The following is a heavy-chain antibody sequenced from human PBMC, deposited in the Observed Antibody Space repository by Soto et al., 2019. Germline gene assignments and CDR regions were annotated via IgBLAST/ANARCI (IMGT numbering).Heavy chain of an antibody. D-gene: IGHD3-22*01. V-gene: IGHV3-66*01. J-gene: IGHJ6*02. CDR1: GFTVSSNY. CDR3: AREYYYDSSGYYYYYYGMDV. Sequence: PGGSLRLSCAASGFTVSSNYMSWVRQAPGKGLEWVSVIYSGGSTYYADSVKGRFTISRDNSKNTLYLQMNSLRAEDTAVYYCAREYYYDSSGYYYYYYGMDVWGQGTTVTVSS. CDR2: IYSGGST.